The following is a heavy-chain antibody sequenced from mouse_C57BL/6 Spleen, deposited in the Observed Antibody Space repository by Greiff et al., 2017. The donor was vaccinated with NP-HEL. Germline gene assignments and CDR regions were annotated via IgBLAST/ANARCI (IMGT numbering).Heavy chain of an antibody. Sequence: VQLQQSGPELVKPGASVKISCKASGYAFSSSWMNWVKQRPGKGLEWIGRIYPGDGDTNYNGKFKGKATLTADKSSSTAYMQLSSLTSEDSAVYFCEREEGYYYGDYWGQGTTLTVSS. CDR2: IYPGDGDT. D-gene: IGHD1-1*01. J-gene: IGHJ2*01. V-gene: IGHV1-82*01. CDR3: EREEGYYYGDY. CDR1: GYAFSSSW.